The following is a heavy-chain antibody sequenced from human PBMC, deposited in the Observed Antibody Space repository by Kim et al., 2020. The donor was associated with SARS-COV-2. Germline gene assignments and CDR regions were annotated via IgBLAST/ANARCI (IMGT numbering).Heavy chain of an antibody. Sequence: GGSLRLSCAASGFTFSSYSMNWVRQAPGKGLEWVSSISSSSSYIYYADSVKGRFTISRDNAKNSLYLQMNSLRAEDTAVYYCATRPVLVPAARYYYYYYMDVWGKGTTVTVSS. V-gene: IGHV3-21*01. CDR1: GFTFSSYS. J-gene: IGHJ6*03. CDR2: ISSSSSYI. CDR3: ATRPVLVPAARYYYYYYMDV. D-gene: IGHD2-2*01.